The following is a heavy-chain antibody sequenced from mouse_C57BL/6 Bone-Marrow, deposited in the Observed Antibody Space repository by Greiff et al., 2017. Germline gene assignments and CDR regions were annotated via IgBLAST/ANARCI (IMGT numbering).Heavy chain of an antibody. CDR3: ARKENTLGTMDY. CDR2: IWSGGIT. Sequence: QVQLKQSGPGLVQPSQSLSITCTVSGFSLSSYGVSWVRQSPGKGLEWLGVIWSGGITYYNAAFMSRLSISRDNSKSEVFFKMSSLHADDTAIYYCARKENTLGTMDYWGQGTSGTVSS. D-gene: IGHD1-3*01. J-gene: IGHJ4*01. V-gene: IGHV2-2*01. CDR1: GFSLSSYG.